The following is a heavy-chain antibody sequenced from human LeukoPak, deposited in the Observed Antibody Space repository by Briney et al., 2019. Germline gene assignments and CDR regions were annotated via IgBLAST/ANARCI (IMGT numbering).Heavy chain of an antibody. Sequence: GGSLRLSCAASGFTVSSNYMSWVRQAPGKGLEWVSVIYTGGSTYYAASVKGRFTISRDNSKNTMYLQMNGQRAKDTAVYYCARVRPRPFIDVWGKGTKVTVSS. J-gene: IGHJ6*03. CDR3: ARVRPRPFIDV. D-gene: IGHD6-6*01. CDR1: GFTVSSNY. V-gene: IGHV3-53*01. CDR2: IYTGGST.